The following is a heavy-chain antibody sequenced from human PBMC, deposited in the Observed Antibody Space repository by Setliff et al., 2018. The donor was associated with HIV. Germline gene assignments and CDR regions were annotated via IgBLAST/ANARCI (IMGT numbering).Heavy chain of an antibody. V-gene: IGHV3-21*01. CDR2: ISSSSSYI. D-gene: IGHD3-22*01. CDR3: AVHYYDSSGYDY. Sequence: GVSLRLSCAASGFTFSSYSMNWIRQAPGKGLEWASSISSSSSYIYYADSVKGRFPISRDNSKNSLYLQMNSLRAEDTAVYYCAVHYYDSSGYDYWGQGTLVTVSS. CDR1: GFTFSSYS. J-gene: IGHJ4*02.